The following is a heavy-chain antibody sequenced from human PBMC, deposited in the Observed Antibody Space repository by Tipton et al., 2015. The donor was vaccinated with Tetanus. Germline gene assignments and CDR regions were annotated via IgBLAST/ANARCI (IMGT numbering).Heavy chain of an antibody. J-gene: IGHJ6*02. D-gene: IGHD2-21*02. CDR3: AKDTGVTPHYGMDV. CDR2: ISGPGSTI. Sequence: SLRLSCAASGFSFEDYYMSWIRQAPGKGLEWVSFISGPGSTIYYADSVKGRFTISRDNANNSLYLQMNSLKTEDTALYYCAKDTGVTPHYGMDVWGQGTTVTVSS. CDR1: GFSFEDYY. V-gene: IGHV3-11*01.